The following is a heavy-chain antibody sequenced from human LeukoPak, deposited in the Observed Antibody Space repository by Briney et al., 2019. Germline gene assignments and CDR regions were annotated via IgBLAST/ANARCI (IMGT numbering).Heavy chain of an antibody. CDR3: SRGSGWLSVY. Sequence: GVLRLSCTASGFTFGDYLMSWFRQAPGKGLEWIGFISGGTREYAESVKGRFTISRDDSTSIAYLQMNSLTTEDTAVYYCSRGSGWLSVYWGQGTLVTVSS. D-gene: IGHD6-19*01. CDR2: ISGGTR. CDR1: GFTFGDYL. V-gene: IGHV3-49*03. J-gene: IGHJ4*02.